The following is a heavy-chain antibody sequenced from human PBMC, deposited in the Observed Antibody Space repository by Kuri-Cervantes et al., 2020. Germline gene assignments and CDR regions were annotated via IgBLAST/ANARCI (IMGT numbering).Heavy chain of an antibody. CDR3: ARGPLARSSTSCYDY. J-gene: IGHJ4*02. V-gene: IGHV4-34*01. CDR1: GGSFSGYY. Sequence: SETLSLTCAVYGGSFSGYYWSWIRQSPGKGLEWIGEINHSGSTNYNPSLKSRVTISVDTSKNQFSLKLSSVTAADTAVYYCARGPLARSSTSCYDYWGQGTLVTVSS. D-gene: IGHD2-2*01. CDR2: INHSGST.